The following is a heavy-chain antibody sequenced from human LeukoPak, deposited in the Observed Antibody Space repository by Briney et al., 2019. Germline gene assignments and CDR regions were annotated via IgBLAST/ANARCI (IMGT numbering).Heavy chain of an antibody. CDR3: ARPSEKTADYYYYYMDV. CDR1: GYTFTGYY. J-gene: IGHJ6*03. V-gene: IGHV1-2*02. Sequence: ASVKVSCKASGYTFTGYYMHWVRQAPGQGLEWMGWINPNSGGTNYAQKFQGRVTMTRDTSISTAYMELSRLRSDDTAVYYCARPSEKTADYYYYYMDVWGKGTTVTVSS. CDR2: INPNSGGT. D-gene: IGHD2-21*02.